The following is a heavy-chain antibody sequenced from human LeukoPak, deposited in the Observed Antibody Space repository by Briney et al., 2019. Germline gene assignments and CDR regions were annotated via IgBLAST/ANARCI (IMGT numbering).Heavy chain of an antibody. D-gene: IGHD6-19*01. V-gene: IGHV3-23*01. Sequence: GGSLRLSCAASGFTFSSYAMSWVRQAPGKGLEWVSAISGSGGSTYYADSVKGRLTISRDNSKNTLYLQMNSLRAEDTAVYYCAREPSSGTATGFDYWGQGTLVTVSS. CDR3: AREPSSGTATGFDY. J-gene: IGHJ4*02. CDR2: ISGSGGST. CDR1: GFTFSSYA.